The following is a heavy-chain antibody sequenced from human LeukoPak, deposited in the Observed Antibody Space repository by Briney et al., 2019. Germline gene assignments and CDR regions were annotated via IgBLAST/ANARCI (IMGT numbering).Heavy chain of an antibody. J-gene: IGHJ4*02. D-gene: IGHD1-26*01. Sequence: GASVKVSCKASGGTFSSYAISWVRQAPGQGLEWMGGIIPIFGTANYAQKFQGRVTITTDESTSTAYMEVSSLSSVDTAVYYCARDDGSATLGFDSWGQGTLVTVSS. V-gene: IGHV1-69*05. CDR3: ARDDGSATLGFDS. CDR2: IIPIFGTA. CDR1: GGTFSSYA.